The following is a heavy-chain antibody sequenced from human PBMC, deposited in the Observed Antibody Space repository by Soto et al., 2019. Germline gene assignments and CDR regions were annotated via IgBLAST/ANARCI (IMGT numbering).Heavy chain of an antibody. Sequence: SETLSLTCTVSGGSISSGGYYWSWIRQHPGKGLEWIGHIYYSGSTYYNPSLKSRVTISVDTSKNQFSLKLSSVTAADTAVYYCARERKEEYCSSTSCYVGRVGAFDIWGQGTMVTVSS. D-gene: IGHD2-2*01. CDR1: GGSISSGGYY. J-gene: IGHJ3*02. V-gene: IGHV4-31*03. CDR2: IYYSGST. CDR3: ARERKEEYCSSTSCYVGRVGAFDI.